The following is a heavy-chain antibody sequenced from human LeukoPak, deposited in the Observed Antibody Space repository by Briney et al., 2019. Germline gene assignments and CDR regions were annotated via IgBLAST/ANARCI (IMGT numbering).Heavy chain of an antibody. J-gene: IGHJ4*02. D-gene: IGHD3-22*01. V-gene: IGHV3-48*03. CDR1: GFTFCSYE. CDR2: ISSSGSTI. CDR3: ARVETVYYYDSSGPLEY. Sequence: GGSLRLSCAASGFTFCSYEMNWVRQAPGKGLEWVSYISSSGSTIYYADSVKGRFTISRDNAKNSLYLQMNSLRAEDTAVYYCARVETVYYYDSSGPLEYWGQGTLVTVSS.